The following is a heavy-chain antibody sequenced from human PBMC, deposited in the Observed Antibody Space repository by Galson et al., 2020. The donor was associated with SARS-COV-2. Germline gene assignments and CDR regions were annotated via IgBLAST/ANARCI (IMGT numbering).Heavy chain of an antibody. D-gene: IGHD3-3*01. J-gene: IGHJ4*02. Sequence: EWIGEINHSGSTNYNPSLKSRVTISVDTSKNQFSLKLSSVTAADTAVYYCARDNHDYYDFWSGYSNPVFDYWGQGTLVTVSS. V-gene: IGHV4-34*01. CDR2: INHSGST. CDR3: ARDNHDYYDFWSGYSNPVFDY.